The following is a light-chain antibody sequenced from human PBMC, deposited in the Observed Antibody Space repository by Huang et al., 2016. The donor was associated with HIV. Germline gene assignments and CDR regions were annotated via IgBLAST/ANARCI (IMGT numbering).Light chain of an antibody. Sequence: IQLTQSPSSLSASVGGRVTITCRASQGFSSYLAWYQQKPGKAPKLLIEAASTLQSGVPSRFSGGGSGTNFTLTISSLQAEDFATYYCQQLNSYPLTFGGGTEVEIK. CDR1: QGFSSY. CDR2: AAS. V-gene: IGKV1-9*01. CDR3: QQLNSYPLT. J-gene: IGKJ4*01.